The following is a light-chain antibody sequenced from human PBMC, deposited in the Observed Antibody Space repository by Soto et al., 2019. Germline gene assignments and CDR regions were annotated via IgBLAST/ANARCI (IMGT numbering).Light chain of an antibody. CDR3: QQYGSSPLT. Sequence: EIVLTQSPGTLSLSPGQRATVSCRASQSVSSIYLAWYQQKPGQAPRLLIYGASSRATGIPDRFSGSGSGTDFTLTISRLEPEDFAVYYCQQYGSSPLTFGGGTKVEIK. J-gene: IGKJ4*01. CDR1: QSVSSIY. CDR2: GAS. V-gene: IGKV3-20*01.